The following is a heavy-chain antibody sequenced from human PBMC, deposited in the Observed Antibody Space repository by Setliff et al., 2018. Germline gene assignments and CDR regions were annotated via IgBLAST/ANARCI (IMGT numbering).Heavy chain of an antibody. J-gene: IGHJ4*02. CDR3: AASRAYTGAVEEWFLPKTFDF. CDR1: GASLSSGSYY. CDR2: IYVTEST. Sequence: SETLSLTCTVSGASLSSGSYYWSWIRQSAGKGLEWIGRIYVTESTKYNPSLKSRVTLSIDTSKNQFSLKLSSVTAADAALYYCAASRAYTGAVEEWFLPKTFDFWGQGSPVTVSS. V-gene: IGHV4-61*02. D-gene: IGHD3-10*01.